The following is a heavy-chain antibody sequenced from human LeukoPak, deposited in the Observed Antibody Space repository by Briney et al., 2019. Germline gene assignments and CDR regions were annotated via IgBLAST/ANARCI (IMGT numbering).Heavy chain of an antibody. CDR3: AREVRGDYFDF. CDR1: GYTFTDYY. J-gene: IGHJ4*02. CDR2: INPNSGGT. V-gene: IGHV1-2*02. Sequence: ASVKVSCKASGYTFTDYYMHWVRQAPGQGLEWMGWINPNSGGTNYAQKFQGRVTITADKSTSTAYMELSSLRSEDTAVYYCAREVRGDYFDFWGQGTLVTVSS. D-gene: IGHD3-16*01.